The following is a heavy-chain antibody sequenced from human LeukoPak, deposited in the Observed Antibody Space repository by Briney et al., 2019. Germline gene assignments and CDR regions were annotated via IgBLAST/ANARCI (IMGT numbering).Heavy chain of an antibody. CDR2: ISYDGSNK. CDR1: GFTFSSYA. Sequence: GGSLRLSCAASGFTFSSYAMHWVRQAPGKGLEWVAVISYDGSNKYYADSVKGRFTISRDNSKNTLYLQMNSLRADDTAVYYCAKGNNRYYFDYWGQGTLVAVSS. V-gene: IGHV3-30-3*01. J-gene: IGHJ4*02. CDR3: AKGNNRYYFDY. D-gene: IGHD2/OR15-2a*01.